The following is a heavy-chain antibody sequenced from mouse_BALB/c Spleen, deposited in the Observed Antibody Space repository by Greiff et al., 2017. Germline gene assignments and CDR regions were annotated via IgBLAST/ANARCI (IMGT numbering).Heavy chain of an antibody. Sequence: EVMLVESGGGLVQPGGSRKLSCAASGFTFSSFGMHWVRQAPEKGLEWVAYISSGSSTIYYADTVKGRFTISRDNPKNTLFLQMTSLRSEDTAMYYCARVGRYDSYAMDYWGQGTSVTVSS. V-gene: IGHV5-17*02. D-gene: IGHD2-14*01. J-gene: IGHJ4*01. CDR2: ISSGSSTI. CDR3: ARVGRYDSYAMDY. CDR1: GFTFSSFG.